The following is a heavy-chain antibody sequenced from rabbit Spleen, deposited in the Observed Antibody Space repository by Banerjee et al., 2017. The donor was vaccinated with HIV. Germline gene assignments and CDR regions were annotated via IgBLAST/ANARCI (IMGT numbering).Heavy chain of an antibody. V-gene: IGHV1S45*01. CDR2: INASTGKP. Sequence: QEQLVESGGGLVQPEGSLTLICKASGFSFSDRDVMCWVRQAPRKGLQWIACINASTGKPVYATWASGRFTISRTSSTTVTLRMTSLTAADRATYFCARDLVGVIGWNFYLWGPGTLVTVS. CDR1: GFSFSDRDV. J-gene: IGHJ4*01. D-gene: IGHD2-1*01. CDR3: ARDLVGVIGWNFYL.